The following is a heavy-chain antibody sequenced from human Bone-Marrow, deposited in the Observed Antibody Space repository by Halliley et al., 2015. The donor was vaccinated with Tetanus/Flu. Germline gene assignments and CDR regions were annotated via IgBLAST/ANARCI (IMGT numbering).Heavy chain of an antibody. CDR1: GGSISSSNYY. D-gene: IGHD3-10*01. J-gene: IGHJ5*02. CDR3: ARLSMVRGKNFDP. V-gene: IGHV4-39*01. CDR2: LYYSGGT. Sequence: TLSLTCTVSGGSISSSNYYWGWIRQPPGKGLEWIGSLYYSGGTSYNPSLKSRVTVFADTSKNQFSLKLTSVTAADTAVYYCARLSMVRGKNFDPWGQGTLVTVSS.